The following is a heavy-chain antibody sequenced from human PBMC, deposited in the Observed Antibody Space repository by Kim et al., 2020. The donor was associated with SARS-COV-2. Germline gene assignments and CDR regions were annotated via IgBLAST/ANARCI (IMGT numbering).Heavy chain of an antibody. J-gene: IGHJ4*02. CDR2: IYSSGST. CDR1: GDSISSYY. V-gene: IGHV4-4*07. D-gene: IGHD5-18*01. CDR3: ARHNKDTAMIDVDY. Sequence: SETLSLTCTVSGDSISSYYWSWVRQPAGKGLEWIGRIYSSGSTNYNPSLKSRITMSVDTSKNQFSLKLSSVTAADTAVYYCARHNKDTAMIDVDYWGQGSLVTVSS.